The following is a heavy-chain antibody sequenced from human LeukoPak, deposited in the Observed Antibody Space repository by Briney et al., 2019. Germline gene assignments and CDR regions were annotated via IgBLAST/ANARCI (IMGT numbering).Heavy chain of an antibody. D-gene: IGHD6-19*01. J-gene: IGHJ4*02. CDR1: GFTVSSNY. CDR2: IYSGGST. CDR3: ARSIPETYSSGWYHDY. Sequence: PGGSLRLSYAASGFTVSSNYMSWVRQAPGKGLEWVPVIYSGGSTYYADSVKGRFTISRDNSKNTLYLQMNSLRAEDTAVYYCARSIPETYSSGWYHDYWGQGNLVTVSS. V-gene: IGHV3-53*01.